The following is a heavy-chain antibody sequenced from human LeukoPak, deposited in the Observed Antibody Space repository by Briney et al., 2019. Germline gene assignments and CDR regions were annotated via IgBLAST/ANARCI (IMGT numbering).Heavy chain of an antibody. Sequence: ASVKVSCKVSGYTLTELSMHWVRQAPGKGLGWMGGFDPEDGETIYAQKFQGRVTMTEDTSTDTAYMELSSLRSEDTAVYYCATDIFPPSAITMVRGVHFDYWGQGTLVTVSS. D-gene: IGHD3-10*01. CDR3: ATDIFPPSAITMVRGVHFDY. V-gene: IGHV1-24*01. J-gene: IGHJ4*02. CDR1: GYTLTELS. CDR2: FDPEDGET.